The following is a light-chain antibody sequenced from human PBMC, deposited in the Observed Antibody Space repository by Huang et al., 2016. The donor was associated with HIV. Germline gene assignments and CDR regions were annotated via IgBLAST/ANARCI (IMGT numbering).Light chain of an antibody. CDR3: QQYNNGPPIT. CDR1: QSINNN. CDR2: GAS. Sequence: EIVMTQSPATLSVSPGERVTLSCRASQSINNNLAWYQQKPGQAPRLLIYGASTRATGMPARFSGSGSGTEFTLTISSLQSEDFAVYYCQQYNNGPPITFGQGTRLEIK. J-gene: IGKJ5*01. V-gene: IGKV3-15*01.